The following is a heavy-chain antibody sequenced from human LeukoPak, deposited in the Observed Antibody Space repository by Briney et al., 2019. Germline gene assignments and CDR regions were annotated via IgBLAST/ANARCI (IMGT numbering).Heavy chain of an antibody. Sequence: GGPLRLSCAASGFTFSKYWMRWVRQAPGKGLESVANINEDGSQKFYGDSIRGPFTVSRDNAKNSLYLQMNSLRAEDTAVYFCVRVLTNNPYDVCDLWGRGILVTVSS. D-gene: IGHD3-16*01. V-gene: IGHV3-7*01. CDR3: VRVLTNNPYDVCDL. CDR1: GFTFSKYW. CDR2: INEDGSQK. J-gene: IGHJ5*02.